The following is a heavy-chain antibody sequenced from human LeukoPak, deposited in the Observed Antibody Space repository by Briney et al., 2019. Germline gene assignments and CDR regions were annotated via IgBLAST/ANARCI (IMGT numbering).Heavy chain of an antibody. CDR1: GGSISSYY. D-gene: IGHD2-8*01. J-gene: IGHJ4*02. CDR2: INHSGST. Sequence: SETLSLTCTVSGGSISSYYWSWIRQPPGKGLEWIGEINHSGSTNYNPSLKSRVTISVDTSKNQFSLKLSSVTAADTAVYYCARGWMIYHYWGQGTLVTVSS. V-gene: IGHV4-34*01. CDR3: ARGWMIYHY.